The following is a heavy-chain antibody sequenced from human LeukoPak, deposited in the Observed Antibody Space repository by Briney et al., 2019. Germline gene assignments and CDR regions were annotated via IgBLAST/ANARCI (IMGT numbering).Heavy chain of an antibody. Sequence: GGSLRLSCAASGFTFSSYGMHWVRQAPGKGLEWVAFIRYDGSNKYYADSVKGRFTISRDNSKNTLYLQMNSLRAEDTAVYYCASVSGGSDLTYYYDSSDAFDIWGQGTMVTVSS. D-gene: IGHD3-22*01. CDR3: ASVSGGSDLTYYYDSSDAFDI. J-gene: IGHJ3*02. V-gene: IGHV3-30*02. CDR1: GFTFSSYG. CDR2: IRYDGSNK.